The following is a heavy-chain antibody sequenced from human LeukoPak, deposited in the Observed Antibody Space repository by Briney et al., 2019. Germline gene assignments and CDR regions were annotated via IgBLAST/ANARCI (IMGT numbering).Heavy chain of an antibody. V-gene: IGHV1-3*01. CDR3: AREWGWNYFDY. Sequence: ASVKVSCKASGYTFTNYAMHWVRQAPGQRLEWMGWINAGNGNTKYSQKFQGRVTITRDTSPSTAYMELSSLRSEDTAVYYCAREWGWNYFDYWGQGTLVTVSS. CDR1: GYTFTNYA. J-gene: IGHJ4*02. CDR2: INAGNGNT. D-gene: IGHD3-16*01.